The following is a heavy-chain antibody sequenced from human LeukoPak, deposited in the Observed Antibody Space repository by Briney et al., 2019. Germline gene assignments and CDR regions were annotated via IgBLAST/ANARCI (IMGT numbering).Heavy chain of an antibody. J-gene: IGHJ4*02. Sequence: GASVRVSCKASGYTFTSYAMNWVRQAPGQGLEWMGWINTNTGNPTYAQGFTGRFVFSLDTSVSTAYLQISSLKAEDTAVYYCARVEAGNYVFSGRLDYWGQGTLATVSS. CDR1: GYTFTSYA. CDR2: INTNTGNP. CDR3: ARVEAGNYVFSGRLDY. D-gene: IGHD1-7*01. V-gene: IGHV7-4-1*02.